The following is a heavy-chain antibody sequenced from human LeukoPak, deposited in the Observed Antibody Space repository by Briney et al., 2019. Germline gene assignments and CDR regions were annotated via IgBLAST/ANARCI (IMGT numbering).Heavy chain of an antibody. J-gene: IGHJ4*02. CDR1: GFTFSSYE. D-gene: IGHD3-22*01. CDR2: ISSSGSTI. V-gene: IGHV3-48*03. CDR3: ARDQDYYDSSGFDY. Sequence: GGSLRLSCAASGFTFSSYEMNWVRQAPGTGLEWVSYISSSGSTIYYADSVKGRFTISRDNAKNSLYLQMNSLRAEDTAVYYCARDQDYYDSSGFDYWGQGTLVTVSS.